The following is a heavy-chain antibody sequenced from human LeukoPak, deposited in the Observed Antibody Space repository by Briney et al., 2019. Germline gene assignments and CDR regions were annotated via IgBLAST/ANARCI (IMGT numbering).Heavy chain of an antibody. CDR1: GFTFSSYA. V-gene: IGHV3-23*01. J-gene: IGHJ4*02. CDR3: AKGKQLWSYFDY. D-gene: IGHD5-18*01. Sequence: GGSLRLSCAASGFTFSSYAMSWVRQAPGKGLEWVSAISGSGGSTYYADSVKGRFTISRDNSKNTLYLQMNSLGAEDTAVYYCAKGKQLWSYFDYWGQGTLVTVSS. CDR2: ISGSGGST.